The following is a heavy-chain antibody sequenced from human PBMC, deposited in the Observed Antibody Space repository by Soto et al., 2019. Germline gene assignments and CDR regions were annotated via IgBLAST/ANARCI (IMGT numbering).Heavy chain of an antibody. CDR2: ISAYNGNT. D-gene: IGHD3-22*01. V-gene: IGHV1-18*01. J-gene: IGHJ4*02. Sequence: GASVKVSCKASGYTFTSYGISWVRQAPGQGLEWMGWISAYNGNTNYAQKLQGRVTMTTDTSTSTAYMELRSLRSDDTAVYYCARQPQPLYYYDPTSGFDYWGQGTLVTVSS. CDR3: ARQPQPLYYYDPTSGFDY. CDR1: GYTFTSYG.